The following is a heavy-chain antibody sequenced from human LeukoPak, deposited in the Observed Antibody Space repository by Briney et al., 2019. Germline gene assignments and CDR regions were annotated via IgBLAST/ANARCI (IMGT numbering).Heavy chain of an antibody. V-gene: IGHV4-59*12. J-gene: IGHJ6*02. CDR1: GGSISSYY. D-gene: IGHD2/OR15-2a*01. Sequence: SETLSLTCTVSGGSISSYYWSWIRQPPGKGLEWIGYIYYSGSTNYNPSLKSRVTISVDKSKNQFSLKLSSVTAADTAVYYCARARFLNAAPYYYYGMDVWGQGTTVTVSS. CDR3: ARARFLNAAPYYYYGMDV. CDR2: IYYSGST.